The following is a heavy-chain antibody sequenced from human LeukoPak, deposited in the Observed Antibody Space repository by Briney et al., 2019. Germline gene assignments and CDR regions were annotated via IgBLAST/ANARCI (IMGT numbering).Heavy chain of an antibody. CDR1: GGSISSYY. V-gene: IGHV4-59*01. CDR2: IYYSGST. D-gene: IGHD4-17*01. J-gene: IGHJ4*02. CDR3: ARDIGDYSFDY. Sequence: PPETLSLTCTVSGGSISSYYWSWIRQPPGKGLEWIGYIYYSGSTNYNPSLKSRVTISVDTSKNQFSLKLSSVTAADTAVYYCARDIGDYSFDYWGQGTLVTVSS.